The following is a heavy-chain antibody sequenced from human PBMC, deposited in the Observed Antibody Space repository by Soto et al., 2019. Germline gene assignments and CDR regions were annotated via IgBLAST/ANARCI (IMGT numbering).Heavy chain of an antibody. CDR3: AKDFWSGFPLSQYYYYGMDV. V-gene: IGHV3-23*01. J-gene: IGHJ6*02. Sequence: PGGSLRLSCAASGFTFSSYAMSWVRQAPGKGLEWVSAISGSGGSTYYADSVKGRFTISRDNSKNTLYLQMNSLRAEDTAVYYCAKDFWSGFPLSQYYYYGMDVWGQGTTVTVSS. CDR1: GFTFSSYA. D-gene: IGHD3-3*01. CDR2: ISGSGGST.